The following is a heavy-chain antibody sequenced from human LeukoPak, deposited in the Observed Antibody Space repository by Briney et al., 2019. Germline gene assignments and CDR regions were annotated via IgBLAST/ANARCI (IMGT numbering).Heavy chain of an antibody. CDR2: INPDGRDT. D-gene: IGHD2-21*02. V-gene: IGHV3-7*01. Sequence: GGSLRLSCVVSGFTFNRRWMNWVRQAPGKGLEWVAHINPDGRDTYYVDSVKGRFTISRDNAQNSMYLQMNSLRVEDTAVYYCTSWGDTTAEYFQRWGQGTLVTVSS. CDR3: TSWGDTTAEYFQR. CDR1: GFTFNRRW. J-gene: IGHJ1*01.